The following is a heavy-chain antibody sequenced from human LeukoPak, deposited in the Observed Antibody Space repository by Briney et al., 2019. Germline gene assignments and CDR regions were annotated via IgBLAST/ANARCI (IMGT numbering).Heavy chain of an antibody. CDR1: GFTFSSYS. Sequence: GGSLRFSCAASGFTFSSYSMNWVRQAPGKGLEWVSSISSSSSYIYYADSVKGRFTISRDNAKNSLYLQMNSLRAEDTAVYYCARFYYDSSGYYGDAFDIWGQGTMVTVSS. CDR3: ARFYYDSSGYYGDAFDI. D-gene: IGHD3-22*01. CDR2: ISSSSSYI. J-gene: IGHJ3*02. V-gene: IGHV3-21*01.